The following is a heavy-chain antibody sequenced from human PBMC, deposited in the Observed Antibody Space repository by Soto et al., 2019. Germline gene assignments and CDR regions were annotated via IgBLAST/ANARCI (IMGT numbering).Heavy chain of an antibody. V-gene: IGHV3-11*06. CDR3: AREGDKYCSAGSCYSGYYYYALEV. CDR2: IGSSSTNT. CDR1: GFTFSDYY. D-gene: IGHD2-15*01. J-gene: IGHJ6*02. Sequence: QVQLVESGGGLVKPGGSLRLSCAASGFTFSDYYMSWIRQAPGKGLEWVSYIGSSSTNTKYADSVKGRFTISSDNAQHPVYLQVNSQTGDDTAVYYCAREGDKYCSAGSCYSGYYYYALEVWGQGTTVTASS.